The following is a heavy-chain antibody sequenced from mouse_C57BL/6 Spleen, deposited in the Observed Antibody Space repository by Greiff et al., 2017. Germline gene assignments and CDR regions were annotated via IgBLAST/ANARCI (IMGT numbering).Heavy chain of an antibody. Sequence: EVKLMESGGGLVKPGGSLKLSCAASGFTFSDYGMHWVRQAPEKGLEWVAYISSGSSTIYYADTVKGRFTISSDNAKNTLFLQMTSLRSEDTSMYYCARVYYEYAALLAMDYWGQGTSVTVSS. V-gene: IGHV5-17*01. CDR2: ISSGSSTI. CDR1: GFTFSDYG. D-gene: IGHD2-4*01. J-gene: IGHJ4*01. CDR3: ARVYYEYAALLAMDY.